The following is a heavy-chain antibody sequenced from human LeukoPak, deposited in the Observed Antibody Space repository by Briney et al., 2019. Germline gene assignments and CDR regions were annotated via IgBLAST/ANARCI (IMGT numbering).Heavy chain of an antibody. J-gene: IGHJ5*02. V-gene: IGHV3-11*01. CDR1: GFTFSDYY. D-gene: IGHD1-7*01. Sequence: GGSLRLSCAASGFTFSDYYMSWIRQAPGKGLEWVSYISSSGSTIYYADSVKGRFTISRDNAKNSLYLQMNSLRAEDTAVYYCAKDPATGTTRFDPWGQGTLVTVSS. CDR2: ISSSGSTI. CDR3: AKDPATGTTRFDP.